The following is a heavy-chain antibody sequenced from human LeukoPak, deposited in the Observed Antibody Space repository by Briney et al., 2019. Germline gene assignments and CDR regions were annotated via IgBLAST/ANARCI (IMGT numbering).Heavy chain of an antibody. CDR1: GYTFTGYY. Sequence: ASVKVSCKASGYTFTGYYMHWVRQAPGQGLEWMGWINPNSGGTNYAQKFQGRVTMTRDMSTSTVYVELSSLRSEDTAVYYCARLARYSWSPISPLYYYYYMDVWGKGTTVTVSS. CDR2: INPNSGGT. V-gene: IGHV1-2*02. J-gene: IGHJ6*03. CDR3: ARLARYSWSPISPLYYYYYMDV. D-gene: IGHD1-26*01.